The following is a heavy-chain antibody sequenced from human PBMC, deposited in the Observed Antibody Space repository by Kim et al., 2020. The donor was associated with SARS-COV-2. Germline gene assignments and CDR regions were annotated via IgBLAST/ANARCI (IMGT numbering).Heavy chain of an antibody. CDR3: ARAYNAFDY. D-gene: IGHD1-1*01. CDR2: GST. Sequence: GSTKQHPSLKSRGTITVDTSKTQFSLKLSSVTAADTAVYYCARAYNAFDYWGQGTLVTVSS. J-gene: IGHJ4*02. V-gene: IGHV4-34*13.